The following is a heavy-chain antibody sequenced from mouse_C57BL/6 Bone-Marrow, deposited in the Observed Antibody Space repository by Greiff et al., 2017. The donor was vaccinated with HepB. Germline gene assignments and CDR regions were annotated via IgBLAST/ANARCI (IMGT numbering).Heavy chain of an antibody. V-gene: IGHV5-12*01. J-gene: IGHJ2*01. Sequence: EVQRVESGGGLVQPGGSLKLSCAASGFTFSDYYMYWVRQTPEKRLEWVAYISNGGGSTYYPDTVKGRFTISRDNAKNTLYLQMSRLKSEDTAMYYCARRGYYGSRYDYFDYWGQGTTLTVSS. CDR2: ISNGGGST. D-gene: IGHD1-1*01. CDR3: ARRGYYGSRYDYFDY. CDR1: GFTFSDYY.